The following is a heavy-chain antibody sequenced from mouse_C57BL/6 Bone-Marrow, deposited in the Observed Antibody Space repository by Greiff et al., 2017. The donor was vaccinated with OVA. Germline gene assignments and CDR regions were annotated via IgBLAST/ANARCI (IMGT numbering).Heavy chain of an antibody. J-gene: IGHJ2*01. CDR3: TTPYAPDY. CDR1: GFNIKDAY. V-gene: IGHV14-4*01. D-gene: IGHD1-1*01. CDR2: IDPENGDT. Sequence: EVQLQQSGAELVRPGASVKLSCTASGFNIKDAYMHWVKQRPEQGLEWIGWIDPENGDTEYASKFQGKATITADTSSNTAYLQLSSLTSEDTAVYYCTTPYAPDYWGQGTTLTVSS.